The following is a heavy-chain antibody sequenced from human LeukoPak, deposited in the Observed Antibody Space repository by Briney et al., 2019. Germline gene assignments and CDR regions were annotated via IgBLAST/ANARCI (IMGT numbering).Heavy chain of an antibody. CDR3: ATGVLQWLLLGY. CDR2: ISSKSNFR. CDR1: GFTFRTYS. Sequence: GGALRLSCAASGFTFRTYSMTWVRQAPGKGLEWVSYISSKSNFRYYADSVKGRFTISRDNAKNSVDLQMNSLRAEDTAVYYCATGVLQWLLLGYWGQGALVTVSS. V-gene: IGHV3-48*01. J-gene: IGHJ4*02. D-gene: IGHD3-3*01.